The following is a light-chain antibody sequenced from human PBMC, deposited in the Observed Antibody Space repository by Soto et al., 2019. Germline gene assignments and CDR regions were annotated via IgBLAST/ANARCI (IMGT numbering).Light chain of an antibody. V-gene: IGLV3-21*02. Sequence: YELTQPPSVSVAPGQTARITCGGNNIGTKSVHWYQQKPGQAPVLVVYDDYDRPSWIPERFSGSNSGNTATLTISTVEAGDEADYYCQVWDNPSAHVVFSGGTKVTVL. J-gene: IGLJ3*02. CDR3: QVWDNPSAHVV. CDR2: DDY. CDR1: NIGTKS.